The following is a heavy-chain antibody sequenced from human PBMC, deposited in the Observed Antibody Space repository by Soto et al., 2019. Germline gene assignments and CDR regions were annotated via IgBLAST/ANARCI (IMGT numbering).Heavy chain of an antibody. CDR2: ISGSGSTT. D-gene: IGHD3-10*01. CDR1: GFTFSSYA. V-gene: IGHV3-23*01. Sequence: EVQVLESGGGLVQPGGSLRLSCAASGFTFSSYAMGWVRQAPGKGLEWVSGISGSGSTTYYADSGKGRFAISRDNSKNTLYLQLNSLRVEDTAVYYCAKSLRGFGELLSPTAMDVWGQGTTVTVSS. CDR3: AKSLRGFGELLSPTAMDV. J-gene: IGHJ6*02.